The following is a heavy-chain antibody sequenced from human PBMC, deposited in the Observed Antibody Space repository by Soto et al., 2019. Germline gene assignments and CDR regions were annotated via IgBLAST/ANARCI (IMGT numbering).Heavy chain of an antibody. CDR3: AREGLVLVPTTVNSDYYYYAMDV. CDR1: GVDFRSYT. V-gene: IGHV1-69*13. D-gene: IGHD2-2*01. CDR2: IIPRSATS. J-gene: IGHJ6*02. Sequence: SVKDSCKASGVDFRSYTFSWVRQDHEPGLEWMGRIIPRSATSNYAQKFQGRVTITADESTNTAYMELSSLRSEDTAVYYCAREGLVLVPTTVNSDYYYYAMDVWGQGTTVTVSS.